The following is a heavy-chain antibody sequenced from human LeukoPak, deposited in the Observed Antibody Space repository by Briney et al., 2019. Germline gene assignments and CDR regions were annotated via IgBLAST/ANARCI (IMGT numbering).Heavy chain of an antibody. CDR1: GFTFSSSS. CDR2: ISTDSIYI. D-gene: IGHD1/OR15-1a*01. J-gene: IGHJ4*02. CDR3: AGDGTGWSRDY. Sequence: GGSLRLSCAASGFTFSSSSMNWVRQGPGKGLEWVSSISTDSIYIYYADSVKGRFTISRDNAKNSLYLQMSSLRAEDTAVYYCAGDGTGWSRDYWGQGTLVTVSS. V-gene: IGHV3-21*01.